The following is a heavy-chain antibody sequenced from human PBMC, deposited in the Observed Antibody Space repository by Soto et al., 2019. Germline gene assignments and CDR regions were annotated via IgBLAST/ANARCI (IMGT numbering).Heavy chain of an antibody. CDR1: GFTFSSYA. V-gene: IGHV3-30-3*01. CDR2: ISYDGSNK. J-gene: IGHJ6*02. CDR3: ARVRYSYGKLYGMDV. Sequence: GGSLRLSCAASGFTFSSYAMHWVRQAPGKGLEWVAVISYDGSNKYYADSVKGRFTISRDNSKNTLYLQMNSLRAEDTAVYYCARVRYSYGKLYGMDVWGQGTTVTVSS. D-gene: IGHD5-18*01.